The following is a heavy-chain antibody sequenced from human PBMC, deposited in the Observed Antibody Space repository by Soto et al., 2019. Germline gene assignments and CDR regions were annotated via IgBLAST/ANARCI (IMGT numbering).Heavy chain of an antibody. CDR2: INIYNGNT. Sequence: QVQLVQSGAEVKKPGASVKVSCKASGYTFTSYGISWVRQAPGQGPEWMGWINIYNGNTNYAQKIQGRVTMTTDTATSTAYMELRSLRSDDTAVYYCARDLTYVEPFDIWGQGTMVTVSS. V-gene: IGHV1-18*01. J-gene: IGHJ3*02. CDR3: ARDLTYVEPFDI. CDR1: GYTFTSYG. D-gene: IGHD7-27*01.